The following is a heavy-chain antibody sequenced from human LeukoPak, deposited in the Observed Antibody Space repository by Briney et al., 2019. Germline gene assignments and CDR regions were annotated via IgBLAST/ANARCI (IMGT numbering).Heavy chain of an antibody. J-gene: IGHJ3*02. CDR3: ARRGGSRGWGAFDI. CDR2: ISGSGEST. CDR1: GFTFNKYA. V-gene: IGHV3-23*01. Sequence: GGSLRLSCVASGFTFNKYAMNWVRQAPGKGLEWVSSISGSGESTYDADSVKGRFTISRDNAKNTVFLQMNSLRVEDTAVYYCARRGGSRGWGAFDIWGQGTIVTVSS. D-gene: IGHD6-19*01.